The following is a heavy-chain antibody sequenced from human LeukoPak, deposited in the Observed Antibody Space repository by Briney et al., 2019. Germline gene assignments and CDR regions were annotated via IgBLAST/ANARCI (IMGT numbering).Heavy chain of an antibody. CDR3: ARQAGSSGYYLHYYYYYGMDV. CDR2: IYTSGST. D-gene: IGHD3-22*01. V-gene: IGHV4-4*07. J-gene: IGHJ6*02. Sequence: KPSETLSLTCTVSGGSIGSYYWSWIRQPAGKGLEWIGRIYTSGSTNYNPSLKSRVTMSVDTSKNQFSLKLSSVTAADTAVYYCARQAGSSGYYLHYYYYYGMDVWGQGTTVTVSS. CDR1: GGSIGSYY.